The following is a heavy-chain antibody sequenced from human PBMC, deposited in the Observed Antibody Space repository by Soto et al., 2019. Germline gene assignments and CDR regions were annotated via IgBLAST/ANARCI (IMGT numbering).Heavy chain of an antibody. CDR1: GFTFSKCG. J-gene: IGHJ3*02. D-gene: IGHD3-22*01. CDR3: AKVDTIILVVSDAFHI. CDR2: ISYDGSNE. V-gene: IGHV3-30*18. Sequence: QVQLVESGGGVVQPGRSLRLSCAASGFTFSKCGMHWVRQAPGKGLEWVAVISYDGSNEYYADSEKGRFTITRDNSNNTLYLQMNSLRDEDTAVYYCAKVDTIILVVSDAFHIWGQGTMVTVSS.